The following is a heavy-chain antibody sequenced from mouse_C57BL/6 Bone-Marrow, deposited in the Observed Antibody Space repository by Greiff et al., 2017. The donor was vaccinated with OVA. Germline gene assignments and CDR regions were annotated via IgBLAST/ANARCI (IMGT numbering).Heavy chain of an antibody. D-gene: IGHD1-1*01. CDR2: IHPNSGST. J-gene: IGHJ1*03. Sequence: QVQLQQPGAELVKPGASVKLSCKASGYTFTSYWMHWVKQRPGQGLEWIGMIHPNSGSTNYNEKFKSKATLTVDKSSSTAYMQLSSLTSEDAAVYYCAILYYGSSYGWYFDVWGTGTTVTVSS. V-gene: IGHV1-64*01. CDR1: GYTFTSYW. CDR3: AILYYGSSYGWYFDV.